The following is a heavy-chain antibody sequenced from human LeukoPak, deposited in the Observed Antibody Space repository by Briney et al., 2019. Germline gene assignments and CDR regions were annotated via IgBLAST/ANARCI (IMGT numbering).Heavy chain of an antibody. J-gene: IGHJ4*02. D-gene: IGHD1-14*01. V-gene: IGHV4-39*07. CDR2: IYYSGST. Sequence: KPSETLSLTCTVSGGSISSSSYYWGWIRQPPGKGLEWIGSIYYSGSTYYNPSLKSRVTISVDTSKNQFSLKLSSVTAADTAVYYCARNQRRLDYWGQGTLVTVSS. CDR3: ARNQRRLDY. CDR1: GGSISSSSYY.